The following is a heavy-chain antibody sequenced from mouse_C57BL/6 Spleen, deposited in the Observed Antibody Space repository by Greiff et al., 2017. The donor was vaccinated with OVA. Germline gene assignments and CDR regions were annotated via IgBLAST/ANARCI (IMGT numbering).Heavy chain of an antibody. CDR1: GFSLTSYG. Sequence: VKLMESGPGLVQPSQSLSITCTVSGFSLTSYGVHWVRQSPGKGLEWLGVIWSGGSTDYNAAFISRLSISKDNSKSQVFFKMNSLQADDTAIYYCARYDWDGDYFDYWGQGTTLTVSS. CDR2: IWSGGST. V-gene: IGHV2-2*01. CDR3: ARYDWDGDYFDY. J-gene: IGHJ2*01. D-gene: IGHD4-1*01.